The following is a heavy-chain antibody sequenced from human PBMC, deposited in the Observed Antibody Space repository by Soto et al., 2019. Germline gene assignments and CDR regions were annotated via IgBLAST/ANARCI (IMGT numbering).Heavy chain of an antibody. CDR3: AFQGGYGGPFDY. D-gene: IGHD5-12*01. CDR1: GFTVSSNY. Sequence: GGSLRLSCAVSGFTVSSNYMSWVRQAPGKGLEWVSVIYSGGSTYNADSVKGRFTISRDNSKNTLYLQMNSLRAEDTAVYYCAFQGGYGGPFDYWGQGTLVTVSS. J-gene: IGHJ4*02. CDR2: IYSGGST. V-gene: IGHV3-66*01.